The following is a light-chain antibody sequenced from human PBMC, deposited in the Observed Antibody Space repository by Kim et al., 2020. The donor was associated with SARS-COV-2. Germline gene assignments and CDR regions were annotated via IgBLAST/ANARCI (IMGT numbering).Light chain of an antibody. V-gene: IGLV1-51*01. J-gene: IGLJ3*02. Sequence: KVTISCSGSSSNIGNNLVSWYQQLSGTAPKLLIYDNNKRPSGIPDRFSASKSGTSATLAITGLQTGDEADYYCGTWDSSVNGEGWVFGGGTQLTVL. CDR2: DNN. CDR1: SSNIGNNL. CDR3: GTWDSSVNGEGWV.